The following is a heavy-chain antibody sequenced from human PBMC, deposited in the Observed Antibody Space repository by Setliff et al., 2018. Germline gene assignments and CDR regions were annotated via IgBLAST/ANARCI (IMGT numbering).Heavy chain of an antibody. CDR2: IIPIFGTA. D-gene: IGHD3-16*01. CDR1: GGTVSSYA. CDR3: LWMGYRNAFA. J-gene: IGHJ5*02. V-gene: IGHV1-69*05. Sequence: SVKVSCKASGGTVSSYAISWVRQAPGQGLEWMGGIIPIFGTANYAQKFQGRVTITTDESTSTAYMELSSLRSEDTAVYYCLWMGYRNAFAWGQGTLVTVSS.